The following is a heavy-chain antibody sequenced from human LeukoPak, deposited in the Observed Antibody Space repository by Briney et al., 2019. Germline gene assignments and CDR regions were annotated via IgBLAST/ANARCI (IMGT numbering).Heavy chain of an antibody. CDR3: ARVPLSDLDMVNYSGFDY. CDR1: GGTFSSFA. V-gene: IGHV1-69*13. J-gene: IGHJ4*02. D-gene: IGHD5-18*01. CDR2: VIPLFGTA. Sequence: SVKVSCKAPGGTFSSFAFGWVRQAPGQGLEWTGGVIPLFGTANYAQMFQGRVTMTADESTTTAYMELRSLRSEDTAVYYCARVPLSDLDMVNYSGFDYWGQGTLVTVSS.